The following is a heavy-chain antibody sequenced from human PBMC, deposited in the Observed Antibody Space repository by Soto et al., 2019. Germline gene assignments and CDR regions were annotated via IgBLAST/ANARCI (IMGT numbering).Heavy chain of an antibody. CDR3: ARGIVVRGQGWFDP. D-gene: IGHD2-15*01. CDR1: GYTFTGYY. V-gene: IGHV1-2*02. Sequence: GASVKVSCKASGYTFTGYYIHWVRQAPGQGLEWMGWINPNGGDTNLAQKFQGRVTMTRDTSISTTYMELSRLASDDTAAYFCARGIVVRGQGWFDPWGQGTLVTVSS. CDR2: INPNGGDT. J-gene: IGHJ5*02.